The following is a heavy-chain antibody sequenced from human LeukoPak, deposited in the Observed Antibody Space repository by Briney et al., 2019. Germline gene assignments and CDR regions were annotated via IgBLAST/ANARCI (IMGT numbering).Heavy chain of an antibody. CDR3: ARTYYDFWSGYYTPVDY. CDR2: IYYSGST. CDR1: GGSISSYY. V-gene: IGHV4-59*01. D-gene: IGHD3-3*01. J-gene: IGHJ4*02. Sequence: SETLSLTCTVSGGSISSYYWSWIRQPPGKGLEWIGYIYYSGSTNYNPSLKSRVTISVDTSKNQFSLKLSSVTAADTAVYYCARTYYDFWSGYYTPVDYWGQGTLVTVSS.